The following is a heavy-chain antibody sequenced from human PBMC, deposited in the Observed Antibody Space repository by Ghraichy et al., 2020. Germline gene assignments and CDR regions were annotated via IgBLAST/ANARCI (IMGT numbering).Heavy chain of an antibody. D-gene: IGHD2-2*01. J-gene: IGHJ3*02. CDR1: GVSISSSGYY. CDR2: ISSSGTT. Sequence: SETLSLTCSVSGVSISSSGYYWSWIRQHPGKGLEWIGYISSSGTTYYSPSLNGRLTISVDTSKNQFSLHLKSVTAAGTAVYSCGRSDSHCGGMSCYGGIDALDIWGRGTMFTVSS. CDR3: GRSDSHCGGMSCYGGIDALDI. V-gene: IGHV4-31*03.